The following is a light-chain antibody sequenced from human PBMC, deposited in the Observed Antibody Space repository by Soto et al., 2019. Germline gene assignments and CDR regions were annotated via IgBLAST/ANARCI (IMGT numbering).Light chain of an antibody. V-gene: IGLV1-40*01. Sequence: QSVLTQPPSVSGAPGQRVTISCTGSSSNIGAGYDVHWFQQLPGTAPKLLIYGNSNRPSGVPDRFSGYKSGTSASLAITGLQAEADADYYCQSYDSSLSGGVFGGATKLTVL. CDR3: QSYDSSLSGGV. CDR1: SSNIGAGYD. J-gene: IGLJ3*02. CDR2: GNS.